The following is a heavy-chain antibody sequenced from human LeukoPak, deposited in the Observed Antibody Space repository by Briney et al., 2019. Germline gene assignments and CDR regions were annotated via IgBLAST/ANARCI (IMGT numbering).Heavy chain of an antibody. CDR1: XFTXSSXA. D-gene: IGHD6-19*01. V-gene: IGHV3-30-3*01. J-gene: IGHJ4*02. Sequence: XRLXCAASXFTXSSXAMHWVRQAPGXGLXWXAVXSYDGSNKYYADSVKGRFTISRDNSKNTLYLQMNSLRAEDTAVYYCASYLGYSSGWYGYYFDYWGQGTLVTVSS. CDR3: ASYLGYSSGWYGYYFDY. CDR2: XSYDGSNK.